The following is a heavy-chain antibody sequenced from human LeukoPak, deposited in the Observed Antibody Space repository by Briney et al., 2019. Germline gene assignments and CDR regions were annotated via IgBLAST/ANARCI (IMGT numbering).Heavy chain of an antibody. V-gene: IGHV3-11*04. Sequence: GGTLRLSCAASKFTFSDSYMGWMRQAPGKGLDWVSYIYNSGTTMYYADSVKGRFTISRDNAKNSLYLQMNSLRAEGTAVYYCARAAGSYAFDIWGQGTMVTVPS. D-gene: IGHD3-10*01. CDR2: IYNSGTTM. CDR3: ARAAGSYAFDI. CDR1: KFTFSDSY. J-gene: IGHJ3*02.